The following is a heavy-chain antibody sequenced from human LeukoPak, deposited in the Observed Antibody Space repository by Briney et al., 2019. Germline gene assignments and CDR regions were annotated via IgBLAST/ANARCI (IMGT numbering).Heavy chain of an antibody. D-gene: IGHD5/OR15-5a*01. CDR3: ARGHGDY. CDR2: IKQDGSEK. J-gene: IGHJ4*02. V-gene: IGHV3-7*03. CDR1: GFTFSDYW. Sequence: PGGSLRLSCAASGFTFSDYWMSWVRQAPGKGLEWVANIKQDGSEKYYVDSVKGRFTISRDNAKNSLYLQMNSLRAEDTAVYYYARGHGDYWGQGTLVTVSS.